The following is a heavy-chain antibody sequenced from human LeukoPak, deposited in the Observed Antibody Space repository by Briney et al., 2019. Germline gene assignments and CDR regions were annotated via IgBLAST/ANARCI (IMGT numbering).Heavy chain of an antibody. CDR2: IRYDGSNK. CDR3: APGVGYCSGGSCPLLDY. CDR1: GFTFSSYG. D-gene: IGHD2-15*01. J-gene: IGHJ4*02. V-gene: IGHV3-30*02. Sequence: PGGSLRLSCAASGFTFSSYGMHWVRQAPGKGLEWVAFIRYDGSNKYYADSVKGRFTISRDNSKNTLYLQMNSLRAEDTAVYYCAPGVGYCSGGSCPLLDYWGQGTLVTVSS.